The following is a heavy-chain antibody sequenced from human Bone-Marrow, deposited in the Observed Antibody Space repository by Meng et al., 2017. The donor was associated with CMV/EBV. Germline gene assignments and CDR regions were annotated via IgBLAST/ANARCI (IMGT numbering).Heavy chain of an antibody. Sequence: SEKVSCKASGFTFTSSAVQWVRQARGQRLEWIGWIVVGSGNTNYAQKFQERVTITRDMSTSTAYMELSSLRSEDTAVYYCAAEMYSGSYYFDYWGQGTLVTVSS. CDR3: AAEMYSGSYYFDY. J-gene: IGHJ4*02. D-gene: IGHD1-26*01. V-gene: IGHV1-58*01. CDR2: IVVGSGNT. CDR1: GFTFTSSA.